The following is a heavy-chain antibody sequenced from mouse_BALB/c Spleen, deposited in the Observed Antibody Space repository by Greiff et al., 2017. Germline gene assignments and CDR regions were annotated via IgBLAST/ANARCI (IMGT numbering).Heavy chain of an antibody. CDR3: ARSAIYDAMDY. CDR1: GYSITSDYA. V-gene: IGHV3-2*02. Sequence: DVQLQESGPGLVKPSQSLSLTCTVTGYSITSDYAWNWIRQFPGNKLEWMGYISYSGSTSYNPSLKNRISITRDTSKNQYFLQLNSVTTEDTATYYCARSAIYDAMDYWGQGTSVTVSS. CDR2: ISYSGST. J-gene: IGHJ4*01. D-gene: IGHD2-3*01.